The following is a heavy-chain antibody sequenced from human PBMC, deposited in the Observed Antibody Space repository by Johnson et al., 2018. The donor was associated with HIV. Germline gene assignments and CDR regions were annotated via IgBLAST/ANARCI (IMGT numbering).Heavy chain of an antibody. J-gene: IGHJ3*01. V-gene: IGHV3-11*01. CDR1: GFTFSDYF. CDR2: ISSSGISI. CDR3: ARDATPWGGDHVGYAFDL. D-gene: IGHD3-10*01. Sequence: VQLVESGGGLVKPGGSLRLSCAASGFTFSDYFMSWIRQAPGKGLECLAYISSSGISIYYTDSVKGRFPLSSDNSKNSLYLEMTSLRAEDTALYYCARDATPWGGDHVGYAFDLWGQGTMVTVSS.